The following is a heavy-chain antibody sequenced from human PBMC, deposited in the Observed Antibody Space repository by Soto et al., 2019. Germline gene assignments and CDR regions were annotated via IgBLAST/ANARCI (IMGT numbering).Heavy chain of an antibody. CDR2: ISSSGSTI. J-gene: IGHJ3*02. Sequence: QVQLVESGGGLVKPGGSLRLSCAASGFTFSDYYMSWIRQAPGKGLEWVSYISSSGSTIYYADSVKGRFTISRDNAKNSLYRQMNSLRAEDTAVYYCARDLRKYYYDSSGLEKSDAFDIWGQGTMVTVSS. D-gene: IGHD3-22*01. CDR1: GFTFSDYY. V-gene: IGHV3-11*01. CDR3: ARDLRKYYYDSSGLEKSDAFDI.